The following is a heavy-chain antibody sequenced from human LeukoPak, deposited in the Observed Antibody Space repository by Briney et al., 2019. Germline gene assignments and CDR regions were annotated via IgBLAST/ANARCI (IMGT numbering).Heavy chain of an antibody. V-gene: IGHV4-34*01. CDR2: INHSGST. J-gene: IGHJ6*03. CDR3: AREIAARHYYYYMDV. D-gene: IGHD6-6*01. CDR1: GGSFSGYY. Sequence: SETLSLTCAVYGGSFSGYYWSWIRQPPGKGLEWIGEINHSGSTNYNPSLKSRVTISVDKSKNQFSLKLSSVTAADTAVYYCAREIAARHYYYYMDVWGKGTMVTISS.